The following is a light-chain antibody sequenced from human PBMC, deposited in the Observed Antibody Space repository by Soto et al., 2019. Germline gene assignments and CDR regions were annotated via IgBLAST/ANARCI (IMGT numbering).Light chain of an antibody. V-gene: IGLV2-14*01. CDR2: EVS. Sequence: QSVLTQPAPVSGSPGQSITISCTGTSSDVGSYNYVSWYQQHPGKAPKLMIYEVSNRPSGVSNRFSGSKSDNTASLTISGLQAEDEADYYCSSYTSFSTYVFGTGTKVTVL. CDR3: SSYTSFSTYV. CDR1: SSDVGSYNY. J-gene: IGLJ1*01.